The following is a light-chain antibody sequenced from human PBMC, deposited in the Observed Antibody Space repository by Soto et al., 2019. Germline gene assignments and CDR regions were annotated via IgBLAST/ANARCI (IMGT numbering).Light chain of an antibody. CDR2: EGS. V-gene: IGLV2-23*01. CDR1: SSDVGSYNL. J-gene: IGLJ2*01. Sequence: QSALTQPASVSGSPGQSITISCTGTSSDVGSYNLVSWYQQHPGKAPKLMIYEGSKRPSGVSNRFSGSKSVNTASLTISGLQAEDEDDYYCCSYAGSSTYVVFGGGTKLTVL. CDR3: CSYAGSSTYVV.